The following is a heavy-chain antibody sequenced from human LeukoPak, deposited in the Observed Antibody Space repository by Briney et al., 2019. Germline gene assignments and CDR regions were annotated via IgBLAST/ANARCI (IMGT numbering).Heavy chain of an antibody. Sequence: PSETLSLTCTVSGGSISSYYWSWIRQPPGKGLEWIGYIYYSGSTYYNPSLKSRVTISVDTSKNQFSLKLSSVTAADTAVYYCARGLVYDSSGYYTEDAFDIWGQGTMVTVSS. V-gene: IGHV4-30-4*08. D-gene: IGHD3-22*01. CDR2: IYYSGST. CDR3: ARGLVYDSSGYYTEDAFDI. J-gene: IGHJ3*02. CDR1: GGSISSYY.